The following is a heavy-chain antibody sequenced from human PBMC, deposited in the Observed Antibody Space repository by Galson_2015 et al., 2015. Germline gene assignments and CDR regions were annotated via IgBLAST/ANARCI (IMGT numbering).Heavy chain of an antibody. CDR3: AKASAYVSHGYLGVRETSSDI. D-gene: IGHD5-18*01. J-gene: IGHJ3*02. CDR1: GFSFYSNA. V-gene: IGHV3-23*01. CDR2: ISSTSGTI. Sequence: SMRLSCEASGFSFYSNAVTWVRQAPGKGLEWVSTISSTSGTIYYADSVKGRFTICRDNSKSTLYLRMKSLRPEDTAMYYWAKASAYVSHGYLGVRETSSDICSQRT.